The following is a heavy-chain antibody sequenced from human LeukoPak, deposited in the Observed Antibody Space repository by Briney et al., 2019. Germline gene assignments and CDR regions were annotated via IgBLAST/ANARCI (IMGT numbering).Heavy chain of an antibody. V-gene: IGHV3-21*01. Sequence: PGGSLRLSCAASGFTFSSYSMNWVRQAPGKGLEWVSSISSSSSYIYYADSVKSRFTISRDNAKNSLYLQMNSLRAEDTAVYYCAREYSSGWGPSYYFDYWGQGTLVTVSS. CDR1: GFTFSSYS. CDR2: ISSSSSYI. D-gene: IGHD6-19*01. J-gene: IGHJ4*02. CDR3: AREYSSGWGPSYYFDY.